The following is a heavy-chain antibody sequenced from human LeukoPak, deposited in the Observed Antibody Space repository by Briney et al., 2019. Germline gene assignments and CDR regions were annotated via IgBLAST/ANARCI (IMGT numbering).Heavy chain of an antibody. CDR1: GFTVADDA. CDR3: VRGMGWYFGL. CDR2: LEQDGIGQ. J-gene: IGHJ2*01. V-gene: IGHV3-7*01. Sequence: GGSLTLSCAVSGFTVADDAMHWVRQVPGKGLEWVATLEQDGIGQVYVDSVKGRFTIARDNYKNSLSLQMHNLRAEDTAIYYCVRGMGWYFGLWGRGALVTVSS. D-gene: IGHD3-16*01.